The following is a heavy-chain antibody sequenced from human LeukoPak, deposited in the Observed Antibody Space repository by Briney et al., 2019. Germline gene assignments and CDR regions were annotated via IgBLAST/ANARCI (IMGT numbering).Heavy chain of an antibody. CDR2: ISAYNGDT. CDR1: GHTFTRYG. V-gene: IGHV1-18*04. Sequence: ASVKVSCKASGHTFTRYGISWLRQAPGQGLEWMGWISAYNGDTNYAQKLQGRVTMTTDTSTSTAYMELRRLISDDTAVYYCARDIGYCSGGSCSPYCDYWGQGTLVTVSS. D-gene: IGHD2-15*01. J-gene: IGHJ4*02. CDR3: ARDIGYCSGGSCSPYCDY.